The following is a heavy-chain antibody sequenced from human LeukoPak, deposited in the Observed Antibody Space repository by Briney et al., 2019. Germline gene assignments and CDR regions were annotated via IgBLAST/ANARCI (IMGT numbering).Heavy chain of an antibody. J-gene: IGHJ4*02. CDR1: GYTFTGYY. CDR2: INPNSGGT. Sequence: ASVKVSCEASGYTFTGYYMHWVRQAPGQGLEWMRWINPNSGGTNYAQKFQGRVTMTRDTSISTAYMELSRLRSDDTAVYYCARDNFDSSGYYGPLDYWGQGTLVTVSS. V-gene: IGHV1-2*02. D-gene: IGHD3-22*01. CDR3: ARDNFDSSGYYGPLDY.